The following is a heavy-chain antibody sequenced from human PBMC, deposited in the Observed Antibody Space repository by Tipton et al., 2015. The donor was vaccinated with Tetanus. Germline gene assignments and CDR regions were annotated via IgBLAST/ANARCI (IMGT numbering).Heavy chain of an antibody. J-gene: IGHJ4*02. CDR3: ARANNEFPKKGPFDS. D-gene: IGHD1-1*01. CDR2: IYNIART. V-gene: IGHV4-59*01. CDR1: GGSFSSYF. Sequence: TLSLTCTVSGGSFSSYFWTWIRQPPGKGLEWIGNIYNIARTNYNPSLRSRVTMSVDTSKNQSYLQLSSVTAADTAVYYCARANNEFPKKGPFDSWGQGRLVIVSS.